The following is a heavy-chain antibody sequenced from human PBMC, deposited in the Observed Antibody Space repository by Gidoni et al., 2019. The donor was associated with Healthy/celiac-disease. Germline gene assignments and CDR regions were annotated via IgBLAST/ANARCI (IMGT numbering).Heavy chain of an antibody. CDR2: IWYDGSNK. V-gene: IGHV3-33*01. CDR1: GFTFSSYG. D-gene: IGHD5-12*01. Sequence: VQLVESGGGVVQPGRSLRLSCAASGFTFSSYGMHWVSQAPGKGLEWVAVIWYDGSNKYYADSVEGRFTISRDNSKNTLYLQMNSLRAEDTAVYYCARDQGDGYNLDYWGQGTLVTVSS. CDR3: ARDQGDGYNLDY. J-gene: IGHJ4*02.